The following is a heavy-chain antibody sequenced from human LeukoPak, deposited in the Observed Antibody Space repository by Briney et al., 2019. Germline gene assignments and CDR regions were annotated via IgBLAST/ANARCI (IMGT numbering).Heavy chain of an antibody. Sequence: SETLSLTCTASGGSISSSSYYWGWIRQPPGKGLEWIGSIYYSGSTYYNPSLKSRVTISVDTSKNQFSLKLSSVTAADTAVYYCARHSDGELDYWGQGALVTVSS. D-gene: IGHD5-24*01. J-gene: IGHJ4*02. CDR1: GGSISSSSYY. CDR2: IYYSGST. CDR3: ARHSDGELDY. V-gene: IGHV4-39*01.